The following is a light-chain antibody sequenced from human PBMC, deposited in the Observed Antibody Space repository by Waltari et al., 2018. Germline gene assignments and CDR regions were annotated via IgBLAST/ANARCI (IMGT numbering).Light chain of an antibody. CDR3: QAWDSSTHVV. Sequence: SYELTQPPSVSVSPGQTASITCSGDKLGDKYACWYQQKPGQSPVLVIYQDRKRPSGIPERFPGSNSGNTATLTISGTQAMDEADYYCQAWDSSTHVVFGGGTKLTVL. V-gene: IGLV3-1*01. CDR2: QDR. J-gene: IGLJ2*01. CDR1: KLGDKY.